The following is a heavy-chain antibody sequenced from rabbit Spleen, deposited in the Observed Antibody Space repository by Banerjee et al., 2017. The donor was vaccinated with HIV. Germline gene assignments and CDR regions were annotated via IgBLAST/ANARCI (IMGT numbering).Heavy chain of an antibody. V-gene: IGHV1S45*01. D-gene: IGHD6-1*01. CDR2: IYTVSGRT. CDR3: ARGTTTGGDGFAL. J-gene: IGHJ6*01. CDR1: GFSFSSSYY. Sequence: QEQLVESGGGLVQPEGSLTLTCTASGFSFSSSYYMCWVRQAPGKGLEWIGCIYTVSGRTYYASWVNGRFTISKTSSTTVTLQMTSLTAADTATYFCARGTTTGGDGFALWGPGTLVTVS.